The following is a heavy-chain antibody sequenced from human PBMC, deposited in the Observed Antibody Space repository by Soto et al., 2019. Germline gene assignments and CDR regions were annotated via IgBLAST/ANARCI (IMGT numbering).Heavy chain of an antibody. CDR1: GYTFTSYA. CDR2: INAGNGNT. D-gene: IGHD3-22*01. V-gene: IGHV1-3*01. CDR3: ATSWAHYDSSNGFDY. J-gene: IGHJ4*02. Sequence: ASVKVSCQASGYTFTSYAMHWVRQAPGQRLEWMGWINAGNGNTKYSQKFQGRVTITRDTSASTAYMELSSLRSEDTAVYYCATSWAHYDSSNGFDYWGQGTLVTVSS.